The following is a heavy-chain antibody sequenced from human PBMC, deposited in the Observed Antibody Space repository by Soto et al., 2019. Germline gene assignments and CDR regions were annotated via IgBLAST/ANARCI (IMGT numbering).Heavy chain of an antibody. Sequence: ASVKVSCKTSRYIFTGYYMHWVRQAPGQGLEWMGWINPNSGDTNYAQRFKGRVSMTSDTSINTAYLELSRLRPGDTAVFFCARSHSAYHYHAMDAWGRGTTVTVSS. CDR2: INPNSGDT. CDR1: RYIFTGYY. CDR3: ARSHSAYHYHAMDA. V-gene: IGHV1-2*02. J-gene: IGHJ6*02.